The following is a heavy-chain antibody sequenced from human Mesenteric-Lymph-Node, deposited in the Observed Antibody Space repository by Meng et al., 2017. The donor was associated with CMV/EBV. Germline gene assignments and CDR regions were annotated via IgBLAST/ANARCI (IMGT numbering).Heavy chain of an antibody. CDR1: GFTFSDYS. J-gene: IGHJ6*02. CDR2: ISSRSSSYI. V-gene: IGHV3-21*06. D-gene: IGHD1-26*01. CDR3: AREKLRVGAYHYGMDV. Sequence: GESLKISCAASGFTFSDYSMNWVRQAPGKGLEWVSIISSRSSSYIYYADSVKGRFTISRDNAKNSLYLQLNSLRVEDTAIYYCAREKLRVGAYHYGMDVWGQGTTVTVSS.